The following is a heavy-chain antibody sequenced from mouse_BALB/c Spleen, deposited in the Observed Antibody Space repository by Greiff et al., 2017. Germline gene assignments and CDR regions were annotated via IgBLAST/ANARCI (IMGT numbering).Heavy chain of an antibody. CDR2: ISYDGSN. V-gene: IGHV3-6*02. CDR3: ARAGVFDY. Sequence: EVKLMESGPGLVKPSQSLSLTCSVTGYSITSGYYWNWIRQFPGNKLEWMGYISYDGSNNYNPSLKNRISITRDTSKNQFFLKLNSVTTEDTATYYCARAGVFDYWGQGTTLTVSS. CDR1: GYSITSGYY. J-gene: IGHJ2*01.